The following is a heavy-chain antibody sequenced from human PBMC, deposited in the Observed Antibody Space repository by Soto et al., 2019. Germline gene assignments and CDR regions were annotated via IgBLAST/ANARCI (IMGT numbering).Heavy chain of an antibody. CDR1: GGSISSSSYY. D-gene: IGHD1-26*01. Sequence: SETLSLTCTVSGGSISSSSYYWGWIRQPPGKGLEWIGSIYYSGSTYYNPSLKSRVTISVDTSKNQFSLKLSSVTAADTAVYYCARLIVGATTFDYWGQGTLVTVSS. CDR3: ARLIVGATTFDY. CDR2: IYYSGST. V-gene: IGHV4-39*01. J-gene: IGHJ4*02.